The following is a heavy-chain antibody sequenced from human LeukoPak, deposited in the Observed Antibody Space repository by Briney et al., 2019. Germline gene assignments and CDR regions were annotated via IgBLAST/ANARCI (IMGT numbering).Heavy chain of an antibody. V-gene: IGHV3-21*01. D-gene: IGHD7-27*01. J-gene: IGHJ3*02. Sequence: GESLRLSCAASGFAFSSYSMSWVRRATGKGLEWVSSINVSPAYISYADSVKGRFTISRDNAKNSLYLQMNSLRAEDTAVYFCARDLNWGAGALDIWGQGTMVTVSS. CDR3: ARDLNWGAGALDI. CDR1: GFAFSSYS. CDR2: INVSPAYI.